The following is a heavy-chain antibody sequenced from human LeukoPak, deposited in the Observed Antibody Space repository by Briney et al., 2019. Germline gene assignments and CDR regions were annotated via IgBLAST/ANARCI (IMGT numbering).Heavy chain of an antibody. J-gene: IGHJ3*02. V-gene: IGHV1-69*13. D-gene: IGHD3-22*01. CDR3: ARGEDMMVVVHAFDI. CDR2: IIPIFGTA. CDR1: GGTFSSYA. Sequence: SVKVSCKASGGTFSSYAISWVRQAPGQGLEWMGGIIPIFGTANYAQKFQGRVTITADESTSTAYMELSSLRSEDTAVYYCARGEDMMVVVHAFDIWGQGAMVTVSS.